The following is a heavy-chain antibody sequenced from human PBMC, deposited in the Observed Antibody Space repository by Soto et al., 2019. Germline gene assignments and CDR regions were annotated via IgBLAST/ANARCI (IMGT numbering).Heavy chain of an antibody. V-gene: IGHV4-30-4*01. D-gene: IGHD3-10*01. Sequence: SETLSLTCTVSGDSISSGDYYWSWIRQPPGEGLEWIGCIYYSGNTYYNPSLKRRFSISVDTSKNQFSLQLSSVTVADTAVYYCARGVMVRGVIINYYGMDVWGQGTTVTVS. CDR3: ARGVMVRGVIINYYGMDV. CDR1: GDSISSGDYY. J-gene: IGHJ6*02. CDR2: IYYSGNT.